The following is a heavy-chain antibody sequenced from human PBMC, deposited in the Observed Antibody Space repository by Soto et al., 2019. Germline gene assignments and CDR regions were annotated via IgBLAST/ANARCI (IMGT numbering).Heavy chain of an antibody. CDR3: AYKLAPDAFDI. D-gene: IGHD6-13*01. V-gene: IGHV1-69*13. CDR1: GGTFSSYA. J-gene: IGHJ3*02. CDR2: IIPIFGTA. Sequence: GASVKVSCKASGGTFSSYAISWVRQAPGQGLEWMGGIIPIFGTANYAQKFQGRVTITADESTSTAYMELSSLRSEDTAVYYCAYKLAPDAFDIWGQGTMVTVSS.